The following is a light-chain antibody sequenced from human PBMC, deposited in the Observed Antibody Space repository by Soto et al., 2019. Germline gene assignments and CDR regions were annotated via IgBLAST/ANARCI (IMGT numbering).Light chain of an antibody. CDR2: DAS. CDR3: QQRSNWLT. V-gene: IGKV3-11*01. Sequence: EIVLTQSPGTLSLSPGERATLSCRASQSVSSYLAWYQQKPGQAPRLVIHDASSRATGIPARFSGSGSGTDFTLTISSLEPEDFAVYYCQQRSNWLTFGGGTKVDIK. CDR1: QSVSSY. J-gene: IGKJ4*01.